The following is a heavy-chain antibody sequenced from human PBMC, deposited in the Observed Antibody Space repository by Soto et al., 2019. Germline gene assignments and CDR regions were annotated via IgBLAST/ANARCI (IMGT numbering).Heavy chain of an antibody. CDR2: IYYSGST. V-gene: IGHV4-30-4*01. CDR1: GGSISSGDYY. CDR3: ARERPDGSRLDP. Sequence: QVQLQESGPGLVKPSQTLSLTCTVSGGSISSGDYYWSWIRQPPGKGLEWIGYIYYSGSTYYNPSLXSXXTIAVATSKNQFSLQLSSGTAADTAVYYCARERPDGSRLDPWGQGTLVTVSS. J-gene: IGHJ5*02. D-gene: IGHD6-13*01.